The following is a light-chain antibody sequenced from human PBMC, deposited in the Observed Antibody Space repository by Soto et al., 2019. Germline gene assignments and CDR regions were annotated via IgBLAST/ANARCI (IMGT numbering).Light chain of an antibody. CDR1: SGSVSTSFY. Sequence: QTVVTQEPSLSVSPGGTVTLTCGLSSGSVSTSFYPGWYQQTPGQAPRTLSYSTTTRSSGVPDRFAGSILGNKAALTITGAQTDYECDYYCVLYMGSGIPWVVGGGTKLTVL. CDR2: STT. J-gene: IGLJ3*02. V-gene: IGLV8-61*01. CDR3: VLYMGSGIPWV.